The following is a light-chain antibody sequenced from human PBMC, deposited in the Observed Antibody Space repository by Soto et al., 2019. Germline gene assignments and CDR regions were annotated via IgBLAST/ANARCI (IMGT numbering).Light chain of an antibody. CDR1: SSDVGGYNY. CDR2: EVS. J-gene: IGLJ1*01. CDR3: SSYAGSNNV. Sequence: TGTSSDVGGYNYVSWYQQHPGKAPKLMIYEVSKRPSGVPDRFSGSKSGNTASLTVSGLQAEDEADYYCSSYAGSNNVFGAGTKVTVL. V-gene: IGLV2-8*01.